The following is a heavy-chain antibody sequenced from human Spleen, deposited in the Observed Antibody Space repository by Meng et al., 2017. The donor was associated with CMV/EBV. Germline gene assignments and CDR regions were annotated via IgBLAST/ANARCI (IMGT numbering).Heavy chain of an antibody. Sequence: ASVKVSCKASGYTFTGYYMHWVRQAPGQGLEWMGWINPNSGGTNYAQKFQGRVTMTRDTSISIAYMERSRLRSDDTAVYYCARDLGELRGRYYYYGMDVWGQGTTVTVSS. J-gene: IGHJ6*02. CDR3: ARDLGELRGRYYYYGMDV. D-gene: IGHD1-26*01. V-gene: IGHV1-2*02. CDR2: INPNSGGT. CDR1: GYTFTGYY.